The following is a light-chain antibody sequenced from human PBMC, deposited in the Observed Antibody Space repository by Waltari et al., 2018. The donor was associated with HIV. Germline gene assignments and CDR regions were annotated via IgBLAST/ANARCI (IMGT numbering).Light chain of an antibody. CDR3: AAWDDSRVV. CDR2: GNN. Sequence: QSVLTQPPSASGTPGQRVTLSCSGSSPNIGSNFVYWYQQLPGTAPKLLIYGNNQRPSGVPDRFSGSKSGTSASLAISGLRSEDEAAYYCAAWDDSRVVFGGGTKLTVL. J-gene: IGLJ2*01. CDR1: SPNIGSNF. V-gene: IGLV1-47*01.